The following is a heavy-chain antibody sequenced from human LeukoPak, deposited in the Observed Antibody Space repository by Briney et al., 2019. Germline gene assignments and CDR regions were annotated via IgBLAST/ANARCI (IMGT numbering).Heavy chain of an antibody. CDR1: GFTFRSYW. CDR2: INQDGSAK. V-gene: IGHV3-7*01. J-gene: IGHJ4*02. Sequence: PGGSLRLSCAASGFTFRSYWMSWVRQAPGKGLEWVANINQDGSAKDYGGSVEGRFTISRDNAKNSLYLQMNSLTAEDTAVYFCASAPNENYFDFWGQGTLVTVSS. CDR3: ASAPNENYFDF.